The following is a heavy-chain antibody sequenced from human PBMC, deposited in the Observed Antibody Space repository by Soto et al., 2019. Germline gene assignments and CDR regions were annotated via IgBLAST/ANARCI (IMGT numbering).Heavy chain of an antibody. CDR3: ARGIAAAGNDY. J-gene: IGHJ4*02. CDR2: IIPIFGTA. CDR1: GYTFTSYG. V-gene: IGHV1-69*06. Sequence: QVQLVQSGAEVKNSGASVKVSCKASGYTFTSYGFSWVRPAPGQGLEWMGGIIPIFGTANYAQKFQGRVTITADKSTSTAYMELSSLRSEDTAVYYCARGIAAAGNDYWGQGPLVTVSS. D-gene: IGHD6-13*01.